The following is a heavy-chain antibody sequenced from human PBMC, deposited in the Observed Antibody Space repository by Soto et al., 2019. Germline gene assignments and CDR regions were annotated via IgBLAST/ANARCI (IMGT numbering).Heavy chain of an antibody. D-gene: IGHD6-19*01. V-gene: IGHV5-51*01. Sequence: LGESLKISCKGSGYNFNTNWIGWVRQMPWKGLEWMGVIFPSDSDIRYSPSLQGQVTISADKSISTTYLQWRSLTASDTAMYYCARVFGSGWSGFDPWGQGTLVTVYS. CDR1: GYNFNTNW. CDR3: ARVFGSGWSGFDP. J-gene: IGHJ5*02. CDR2: IFPSDSDI.